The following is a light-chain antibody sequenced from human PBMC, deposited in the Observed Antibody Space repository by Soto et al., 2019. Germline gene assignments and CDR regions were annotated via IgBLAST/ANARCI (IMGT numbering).Light chain of an antibody. Sequence: QSVLTQPPSVSAAPGQKVTISCSGSNSNIGKNLVSWYQQLPGTAPKLLIYDNDKRLPGIPDRFSGSRSGTSGTLDIAGLRPGDEADYYCGTFESALYAVVFGGGTKLTVL. CDR1: NSNIGKNL. J-gene: IGLJ2*01. CDR2: DND. CDR3: GTFESALYAVV. V-gene: IGLV1-51*01.